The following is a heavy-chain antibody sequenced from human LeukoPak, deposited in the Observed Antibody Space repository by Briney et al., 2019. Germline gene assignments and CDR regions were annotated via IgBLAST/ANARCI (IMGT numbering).Heavy chain of an antibody. CDR2: LYSGGDT. CDR1: GFTVGTKY. Sequence: GGSLRLSCAASGFTVGTKYMNWVRQAPGKGLEWVSILYSGGDTYYADSVKGRFTISRDNSRNTLSLQMNSLRVDDTAVYYCARVGDHYLWYFDLWGRGTLVTVSS. V-gene: IGHV3-53*01. CDR3: ARVGDHYLWYFDL. D-gene: IGHD3-10*01. J-gene: IGHJ2*01.